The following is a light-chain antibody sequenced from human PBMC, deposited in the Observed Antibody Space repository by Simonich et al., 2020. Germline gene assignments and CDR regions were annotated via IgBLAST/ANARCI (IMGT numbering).Light chain of an antibody. CDR3: QQYDNLPIT. J-gene: IGKJ5*01. V-gene: IGKV1D-13*01. CDR1: QGISSA. Sequence: AIQLTQSPSSLSASVGDRVTITCRASQGISSALAWYQQKPGKAPKLLIYDASSLESAGPSRFSGSGSGSDFTLTISSLQPEDFATYYCQQYDNLPITFGQGTRLEIK. CDR2: DAS.